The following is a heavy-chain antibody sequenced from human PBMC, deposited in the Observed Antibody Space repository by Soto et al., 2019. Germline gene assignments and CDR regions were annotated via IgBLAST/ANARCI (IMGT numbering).Heavy chain of an antibody. CDR2: IDWDDDK. V-gene: IGHV2-70*17. D-gene: IGHD1-26*01. J-gene: IGHJ5*02. CDR3: ARISGSSGLFDP. CDR1: GFSLSTSGMC. Sequence: SGPTLVNPTQTLTLTCTFSGFSLSTSGMCVSWIRQPPGKALEWLARIDWDDDKFYSTSLKTRLTISKDTSKNQVVLTMTNMDPVDTATYYCARISGSSGLFDPWGQGTLVTVSS.